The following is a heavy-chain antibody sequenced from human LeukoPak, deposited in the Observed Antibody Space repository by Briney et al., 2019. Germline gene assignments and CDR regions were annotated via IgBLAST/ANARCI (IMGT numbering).Heavy chain of an antibody. CDR2: ISGSGGST. Sequence: GGSLILSCAASGFTFTTYAMIWVRQAPGKDLEWVSAISGSGGSTYYADSVKGRFTISGDNSKNTLYLQMNSLRAEDTALYYCAKDPNGDYVGAFDFWGQGTMVTVSS. CDR1: GFTFTTYA. V-gene: IGHV3-23*01. D-gene: IGHD4-17*01. CDR3: AKDPNGDYVGAFDF. J-gene: IGHJ3*01.